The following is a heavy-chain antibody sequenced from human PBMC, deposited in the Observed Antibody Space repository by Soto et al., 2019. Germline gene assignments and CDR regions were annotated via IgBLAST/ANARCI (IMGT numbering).Heavy chain of an antibody. J-gene: IGHJ4*02. CDR2: IYYSGST. CDR1: GGSISSGGYY. Sequence: QVQLQESGPGLVKPSQTLSLTCTVSGGSISSGGYYWSWIRQHPGKGLEWIGYIYYSGSTYYNPSLKSRVTRSVDTSKKLFSMKLSSVTAADTAVYYCARAPPRITMGAGLDYWGQGTLVTVSS. D-gene: IGHD3-10*01. CDR3: ARAPPRITMGAGLDY. V-gene: IGHV4-31*03.